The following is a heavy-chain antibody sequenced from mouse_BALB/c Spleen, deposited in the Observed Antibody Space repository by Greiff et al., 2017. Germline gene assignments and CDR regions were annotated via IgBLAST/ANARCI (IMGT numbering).Heavy chain of an antibody. CDR1: GFTFSSYT. V-gene: IGHV5-6-4*01. J-gene: IGHJ2*01. Sequence: EVQRVESGGGLVKPGGSLKLSCAASGFTFSSYTMSWVRQTPEKRLEWVATISSGGSYTYYPDSVKGRFTISRDNAKNTLYLQMSSLKSEDTAMYYCTRDRGNYDYFDYWGQGTTLTVSS. D-gene: IGHD2-1*01. CDR2: ISSGGSYT. CDR3: TRDRGNYDYFDY.